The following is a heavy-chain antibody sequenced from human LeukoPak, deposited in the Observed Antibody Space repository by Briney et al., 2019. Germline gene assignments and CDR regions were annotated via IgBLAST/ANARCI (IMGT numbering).Heavy chain of an antibody. CDR2: ISAYNGNT. CDR3: ARVGYYYGSGSYYPHFDY. V-gene: IGHV1-18*01. Sequence: ASVKVSCEASGYTFTSYGISWVRQAPGQGLEWMGWISAYNGNTNYAQKLQGRVTMTTDTSTSTAYMELRSLRSDDTAVYYCARVGYYYGSGSYYPHFDYWGQGTLVTVSS. CDR1: GYTFTSYG. D-gene: IGHD3-10*01. J-gene: IGHJ4*02.